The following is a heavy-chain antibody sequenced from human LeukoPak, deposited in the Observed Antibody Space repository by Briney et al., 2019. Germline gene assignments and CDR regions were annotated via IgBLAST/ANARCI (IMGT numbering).Heavy chain of an antibody. CDR2: IYTSEST. CDR3: ARDDSSGYYHLFDY. J-gene: IGHJ4*02. Sequence: PSQTLSLTCTVSGDSISSGSYYWSWIRQPAGKGLEWIGRIYTSESTNYNPSLKSRVTISADTSKNQFSLKLSSVTAADTAVYYCARDDSSGYYHLFDYWGQGTLVTVSS. V-gene: IGHV4-61*02. D-gene: IGHD3-22*01. CDR1: GDSISSGSYY.